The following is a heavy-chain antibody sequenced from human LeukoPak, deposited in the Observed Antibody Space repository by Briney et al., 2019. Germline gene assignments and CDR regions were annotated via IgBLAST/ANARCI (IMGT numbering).Heavy chain of an antibody. J-gene: IGHJ3*02. D-gene: IGHD2-2*01. V-gene: IGHV1-2*02. CDR3: ARPRGYCSSTSCSLGRNAFDI. CDR2: INPNSGGT. CDR1: GYTFTGYY. Sequence: ASVRVSCKASGYTFTGYYMHWVRQAPGQGLEWMGWINPNSGGTNYAQKFQGRVTMTRDTSISTAYMELSRLRSDDTAVYYCARPRGYCSSTSCSLGRNAFDIWGQGTMVTVSS.